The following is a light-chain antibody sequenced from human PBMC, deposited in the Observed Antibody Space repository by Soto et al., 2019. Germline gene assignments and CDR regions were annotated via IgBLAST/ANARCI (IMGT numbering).Light chain of an antibody. J-gene: IGLJ1*01. CDR2: DVS. V-gene: IGLV2-14*01. CDR3: SSYRSSSTLYV. Sequence: QSVLTQPASVSGSPGQSITISCTGTSSDVGGYNYVSWYQQHPGKAPKVMIYDVSNRPSGVSNRFSGSKSGNTASLTISGLQAEDEADYYCSSYRSSSTLYVFGTGTKLTVL. CDR1: SSDVGGYNY.